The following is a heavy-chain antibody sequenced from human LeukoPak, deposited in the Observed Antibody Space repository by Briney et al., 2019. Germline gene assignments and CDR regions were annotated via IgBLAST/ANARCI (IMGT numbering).Heavy chain of an antibody. CDR1: GFIFSSYA. D-gene: IGHD3-22*01. J-gene: IGHJ4*02. V-gene: IGHV3-23*01. Sequence: GGSLRLPCAASGFIFSSYAMSWVRQAPGKGLEWVSAISGSGTGTYYADSVKGRFTISRDNSKNTLYLQMNSLRAEDTAVYYCARLTYDSSGYYYFDYWGQGTLVTVSS. CDR2: ISGSGTGT. CDR3: ARLTYDSSGYYYFDY.